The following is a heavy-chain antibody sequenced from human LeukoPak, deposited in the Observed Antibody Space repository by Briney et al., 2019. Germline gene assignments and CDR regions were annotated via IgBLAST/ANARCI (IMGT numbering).Heavy chain of an antibody. CDR2: IWYDGSNK. V-gene: IGHV3-30*02. J-gene: IGHJ3*02. D-gene: IGHD2-2*01. CDR3: AKDLGCSSTSCYRYAFDI. Sequence: GGSLRLSCAASGFSFSRDGMHWVRQAPGKGLEWVSVIWYDGSNKYYADSVKGRFTISRDNSKNTLYLQMNSLRAEDTAVYYCAKDLGCSSTSCYRYAFDIWGQGTMVTVSS. CDR1: GFSFSRDG.